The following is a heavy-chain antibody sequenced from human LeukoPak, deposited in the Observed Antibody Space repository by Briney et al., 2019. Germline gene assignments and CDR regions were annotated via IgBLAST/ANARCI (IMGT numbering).Heavy chain of an antibody. J-gene: IGHJ6*03. V-gene: IGHV4-4*07. Sequence: SETLSLTCTVSGGSISSYYWSWIRQPAGKGLEWIGCIYTSGSTNYNPSLKSRVTMSVDTSKNQFSLKLSSVTAADTAVYYCARQPAAAYYYYYYMDVWGKGTTVTVSS. CDR2: IYTSGST. CDR1: GGSISSYY. CDR3: ARQPAAAYYYYYYMDV. D-gene: IGHD2-2*01.